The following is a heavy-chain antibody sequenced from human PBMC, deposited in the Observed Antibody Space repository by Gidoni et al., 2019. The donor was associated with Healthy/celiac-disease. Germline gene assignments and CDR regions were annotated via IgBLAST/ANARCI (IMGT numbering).Heavy chain of an antibody. J-gene: IGHJ4*02. CDR3: ARDQGSGWWTY. CDR2: ISSSSSTI. Sequence: EVQLVESGGGLVQPGGSLRLSCAASGFTFSSYSMNWVRQAPGKGLEGVSYISSSSSTIYYADSVKGRFTISRDNAKNSLYLQMNSLRAEDTAVYYCARDQGSGWWTYWGQGTLVTVSS. D-gene: IGHD6-19*01. V-gene: IGHV3-48*01. CDR1: GFTFSSYS.